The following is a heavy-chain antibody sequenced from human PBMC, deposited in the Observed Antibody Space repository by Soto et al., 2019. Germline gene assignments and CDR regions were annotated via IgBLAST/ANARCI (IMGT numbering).Heavy chain of an antibody. CDR2: TYYRSKWYN. CDR3: ASGIAAAGTVAFDI. Sequence: PSQTLSLTCAISGDSVSSNSAAWNWIRQSPSRGLEWLGGTYYRSKWYNDYAVSVKSRITINPDTSKNQFSLQLNSVTPEDTAVYYCASGIAAAGTVAFDIWGQGTMVTVSS. J-gene: IGHJ3*02. CDR1: GDSVSSNSAA. D-gene: IGHD6-13*01. V-gene: IGHV6-1*01.